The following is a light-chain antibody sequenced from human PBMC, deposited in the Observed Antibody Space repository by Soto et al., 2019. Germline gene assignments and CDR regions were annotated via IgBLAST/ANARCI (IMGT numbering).Light chain of an antibody. CDR3: QQTDSYPST. J-gene: IGKJ4*01. V-gene: IGKV1-13*02. CDR2: AAS. CDR1: QVINSF. Sequence: ALQMTQSPSSLSASVGDRVTIACRTSQVINSFLAWYQQKPGKAPKLLIYAASSLQTGVPSRFSGSGSATDFTLTINSLQPEDFATYYCQQTDSYPSTFGGGTMVDVK.